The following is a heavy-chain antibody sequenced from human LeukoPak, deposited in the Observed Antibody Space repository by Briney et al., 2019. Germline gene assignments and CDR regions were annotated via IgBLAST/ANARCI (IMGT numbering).Heavy chain of an antibody. J-gene: IGHJ4*02. CDR1: GFTFSSYS. CDR2: ISSSSSYI. V-gene: IGHV3-21*01. D-gene: IGHD6-13*01. Sequence: GGSLRLSCAASGFTFSSYSMNWVRQAPGKGLEWVSSISSSSSYIYYADSLKGRITISRDNAKNTLYLEMESLTAEDTAVYYCAKATSSWYGFDCWGQGTLVTVSS. CDR3: AKATSSWYGFDC.